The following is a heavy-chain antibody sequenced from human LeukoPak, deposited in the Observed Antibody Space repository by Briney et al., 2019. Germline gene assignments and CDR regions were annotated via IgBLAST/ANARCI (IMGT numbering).Heavy chain of an antibody. D-gene: IGHD4-23*01. CDR1: GYTFTSYG. CDR3: ARQGYSGHSQGAADY. Sequence: ASVKVSCKASGYTFTSYGISWVRQAPGQGLEWMGWIGAYNGNTNYAQKLQGRVTMTTDTSTSTAHMELRSLRSDDTAVYYCARQGYSGHSQGAADYWGQGTLVTVSS. V-gene: IGHV1-18*01. CDR2: IGAYNGNT. J-gene: IGHJ4*02.